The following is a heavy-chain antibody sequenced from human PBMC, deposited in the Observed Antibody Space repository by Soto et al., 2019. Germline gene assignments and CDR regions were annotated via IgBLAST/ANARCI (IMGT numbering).Heavy chain of an antibody. D-gene: IGHD6-13*01. CDR3: ARGSGSSSWFGYYYYGMDV. V-gene: IGHV3-30-3*01. J-gene: IGHJ6*02. Sequence: GGSLRLSCAASGFPFSSYAMHWVRQAPGKGLEWVAVISYDGSNKYYADSVKGRFTISRDNSKNTLYLQMNSLRAEDTAVYYCARGSGSSSWFGYYYYGMDVWGQGTTVTVSS. CDR2: ISYDGSNK. CDR1: GFPFSSYA.